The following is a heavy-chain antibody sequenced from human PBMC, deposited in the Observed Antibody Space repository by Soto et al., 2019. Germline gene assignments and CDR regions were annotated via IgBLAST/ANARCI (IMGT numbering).Heavy chain of an antibody. J-gene: IGHJ6*02. CDR2: ISGSGDDI. Sequence: EVQLLESGGGLVQPGGSLRLSCAASGFTLSSYDMNWVRQAPGKGLEWVAVISGSGDDINYADSVKGRFNISRDNSKNTLFLQMNTLGAEDTAAYFFARDVGNNGYYYGMEVWGQGTTVTVSS. D-gene: IGHD6-13*01. V-gene: IGHV3-23*01. CDR3: ARDVGNNGYYYGMEV. CDR1: GFTLSSYD.